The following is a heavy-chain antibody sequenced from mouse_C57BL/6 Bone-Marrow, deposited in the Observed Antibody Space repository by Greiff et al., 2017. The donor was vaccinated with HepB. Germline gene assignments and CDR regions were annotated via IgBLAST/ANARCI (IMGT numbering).Heavy chain of an antibody. J-gene: IGHJ2*01. CDR1: GYTFTSYW. Sequence: QVQLQQPGAELVKPGASVKMSCKASGYTFTSYWITWVKQRPGQGLEWIGDIYPGSGSTNYNEKFKSKATLTVDTSSSTAYMQLSSLTSEDSAVYYCARSDFYYSNYGYWGQGTTLTVSS. CDR3: ARSDFYYSNYGY. V-gene: IGHV1-55*01. D-gene: IGHD2-5*01. CDR2: IYPGSGST.